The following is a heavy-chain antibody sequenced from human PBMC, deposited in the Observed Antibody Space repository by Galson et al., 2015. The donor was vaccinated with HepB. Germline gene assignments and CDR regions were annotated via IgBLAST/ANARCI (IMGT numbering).Heavy chain of an antibody. Sequence: SLRLSCAASGFTFSSYAMSWVRQAPGKGLEWVSAISGSGGSTYYADSVKGRFTISRDNSKNTLYLQMNSLRAEDTAVYYCAKDRSSGWAARLYYYYYYGMDVWGQGTTVTVSS. CDR1: GFTFSSYA. CDR3: AKDRSSGWAARLYYYYYYGMDV. CDR2: ISGSGGST. D-gene: IGHD6-19*01. V-gene: IGHV3-23*01. J-gene: IGHJ6*02.